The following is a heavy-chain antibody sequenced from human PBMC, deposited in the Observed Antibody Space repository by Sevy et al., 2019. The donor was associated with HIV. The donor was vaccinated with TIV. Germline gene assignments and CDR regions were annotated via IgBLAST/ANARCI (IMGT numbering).Heavy chain of an antibody. J-gene: IGHJ4*02. CDR1: GFTFSRFG. Sequence: GGSLRLSCVASGFTFSRFGMTWVRQVPGKGLEWVSTVSGVVIPHTTQTTYYADSVKGRFTISRDNSKDSLFLQMNSLRAYDTAVYFCAKGRQLVSGRFGTYFNSWGQGILVTVSS. CDR3: AKGRQLVSGRFGTYFNS. D-gene: IGHD6-13*01. CDR2: VSGVVIPHTTQTT. V-gene: IGHV3-23*01.